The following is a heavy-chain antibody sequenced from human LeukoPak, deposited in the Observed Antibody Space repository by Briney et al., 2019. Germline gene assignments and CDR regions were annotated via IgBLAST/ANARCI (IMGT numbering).Heavy chain of an antibody. CDR2: IYYSGST. CDR1: GGSISSGDYY. CDR3: ARVYCSSTSCYDGGDYFDY. J-gene: IGHJ4*02. V-gene: IGHV4-30-4*01. Sequence: NPSETLSLTCTVSGGSISSGDYYWSWIRQPPGKGLEWIGYIYYSGSTYYNPSLKSRVTISVDTSKNQFSLKLSSATAADTAVYYCARVYCSSTSCYDGGDYFDYWGQGTPVTVSS. D-gene: IGHD2-2*01.